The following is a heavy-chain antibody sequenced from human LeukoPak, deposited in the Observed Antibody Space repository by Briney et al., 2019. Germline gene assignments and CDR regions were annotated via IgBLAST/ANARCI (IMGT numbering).Heavy chain of an antibody. CDR3: ARGLSGSPGYFDY. J-gene: IGHJ4*02. D-gene: IGHD1-26*01. CDR2: IYYSGST. Sequence: SETLSLTCTVSGGSISSSYWSWIRQPPGKGLEWIGYIYYSGSTNYNPSLKSRVTISVDTSKNQFSLKLSSVTAADTAVYYCARGLSGSPGYFDYWGQGTLVTVSS. CDR1: GGSISSSY. V-gene: IGHV4-59*01.